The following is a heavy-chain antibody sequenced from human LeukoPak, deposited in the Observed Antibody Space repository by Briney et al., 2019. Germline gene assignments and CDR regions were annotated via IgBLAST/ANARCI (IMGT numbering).Heavy chain of an antibody. V-gene: IGHV3-66*02. CDR1: GFTVGSYY. CDR3: ARAKMDTFNLFDS. Sequence: PGGSLRLSCAASGFTVGSYYMSWVRQAPGKGLEWVSLISSADATLYADPVKGRFTISRDNSKSTLYLQMNSLRPEDTAVYFCARAKMDTFNLFDSWGQGTLVTVSS. CDR2: ISSADAT. J-gene: IGHJ4*02. D-gene: IGHD5-24*01.